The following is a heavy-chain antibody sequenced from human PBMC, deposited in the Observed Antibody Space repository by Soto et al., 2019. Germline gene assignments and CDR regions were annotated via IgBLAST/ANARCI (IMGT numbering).Heavy chain of an antibody. CDR2: MNPNSGNT. J-gene: IGHJ3*02. CDR3: ARGKHPSGRVNSDAFDI. Sequence: GASVKVSCKASGYTFISYDINWVRQATGQGLEWMGWMNPNSGNTGYAQKFQGRVTITRNTSTSTAYMELSSLRSEDTAVYYCARGKHPSGRVNSDAFDIWGQGTMVTVSS. D-gene: IGHD1-26*01. V-gene: IGHV1-8*01. CDR1: GYTFISYD.